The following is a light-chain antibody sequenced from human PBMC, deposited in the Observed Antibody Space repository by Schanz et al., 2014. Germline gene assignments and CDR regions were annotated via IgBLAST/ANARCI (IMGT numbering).Light chain of an antibody. J-gene: IGKJ2*01. V-gene: IGKV1-5*03. CDR2: KAS. Sequence: DIQMTQSPSTLSVSVGDRVTLTCRASQSIGYWLAWYQQKPGKAPKLLIYKASSLESEVPSRFSGSGSGTEFTLTISSLQPDDFATYYCQQYSSYSLYTFGQGTKLQIK. CDR1: QSIGYW. CDR3: QQYSSYSLYT.